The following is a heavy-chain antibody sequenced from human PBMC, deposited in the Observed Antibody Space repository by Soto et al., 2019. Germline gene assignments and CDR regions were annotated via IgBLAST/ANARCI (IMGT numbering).Heavy chain of an antibody. CDR3: ARSLPYYYCYYYMDV. Sequence: EVQLEESGGGLVQPGGSLRLSCVASGFTFSSNWVHWVRQAPGQGLVWVARINSEGSSTTYADSVKGRFTISRDNAKHTLFLPMNSLRAEDTAVYYCARSLPYYYCYYYMDVWGKGTTVTVSS. CDR2: INSEGSST. CDR1: GFTFSSNW. V-gene: IGHV3-74*01. J-gene: IGHJ6*03.